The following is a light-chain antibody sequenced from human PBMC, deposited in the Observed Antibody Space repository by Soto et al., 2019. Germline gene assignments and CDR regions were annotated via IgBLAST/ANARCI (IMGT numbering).Light chain of an antibody. Sequence: QSALTQPPSASSTPGQTATISCSGSTSNIGTFYVYWYQHLPGTAPKLLIYLGDQRASGVSDRFSGSKSGTSASLAINGLRSDDEADYYCAAWDDNLNAYVFGSGTKLTVL. CDR2: LGD. V-gene: IGLV1-47*02. J-gene: IGLJ1*01. CDR3: AAWDDNLNAYV. CDR1: TSNIGTFY.